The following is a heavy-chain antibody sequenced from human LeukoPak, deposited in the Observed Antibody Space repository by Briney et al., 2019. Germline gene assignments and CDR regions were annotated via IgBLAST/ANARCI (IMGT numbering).Heavy chain of an antibody. D-gene: IGHD1-26*01. Sequence: ASVEVSCKVSGYTLTELSMHWVRQAPGKGLEWMGGFDPEDGETIYAQKFQGRVTMTEDTSTDTAYMELSSLRSEDTAIYYCATESPSGSYYDLNYWGQGTLVTVSS. CDR1: GYTLTELS. CDR2: FDPEDGET. CDR3: ATESPSGSYYDLNY. J-gene: IGHJ4*02. V-gene: IGHV1-24*01.